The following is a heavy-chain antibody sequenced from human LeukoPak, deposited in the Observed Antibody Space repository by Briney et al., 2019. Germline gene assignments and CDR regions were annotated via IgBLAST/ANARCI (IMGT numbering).Heavy chain of an antibody. V-gene: IGHV3-21*01. J-gene: IGHJ4*02. Sequence: GGSLRLSCAASGFTFSSYSMNWVRQAPGKGLEWVSSISSSSSYIYYADSVKGRFTISRDNAKNSLYLQVNSLRAEDTAVYYCAREGIAARPSFDYWGQGTLVTASS. CDR3: AREGIAARPSFDY. CDR2: ISSSSSYI. CDR1: GFTFSSYS. D-gene: IGHD6-6*01.